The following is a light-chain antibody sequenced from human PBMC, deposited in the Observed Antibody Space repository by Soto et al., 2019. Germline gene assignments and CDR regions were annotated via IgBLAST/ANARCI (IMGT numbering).Light chain of an antibody. CDR2: GAS. V-gene: IGKV3D-20*02. CDR1: QSVYGTY. Sequence: IVLTHSPGTLSLSPGERASLSFRSSQSVYGTYLAWYQQRPGQAPRLLIYGASSRATGIPARFSGSGSGTDFTLTISSLEPEDFAVYYCQQRSNWPPITFGQGTRLEIK. CDR3: QQRSNWPPIT. J-gene: IGKJ5*01.